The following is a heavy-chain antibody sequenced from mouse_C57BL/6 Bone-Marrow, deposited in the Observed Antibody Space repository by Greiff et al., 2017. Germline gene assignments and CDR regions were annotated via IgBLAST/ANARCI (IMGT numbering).Heavy chain of an antibody. Sequence: QVQLQQSGAELMKPGASVKLSCKATGYTFTGYWIEWVKQRPGHGLEWIGEILPGSGSTNYNEKFKGKATFTADTSSNTAYMQLSSLTTEDSAIYYWAREIYDDYDDWFAYWGQGTLVTVSA. J-gene: IGHJ3*01. D-gene: IGHD2-4*01. CDR3: AREIYDDYDDWFAY. CDR2: ILPGSGST. V-gene: IGHV1-9*01. CDR1: GYTFTGYW.